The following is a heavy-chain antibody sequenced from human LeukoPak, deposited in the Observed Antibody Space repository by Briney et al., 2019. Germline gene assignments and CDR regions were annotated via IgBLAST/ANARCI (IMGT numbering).Heavy chain of an antibody. V-gene: IGHV3-30*18. CDR3: TKVLPLWFGELLLDY. D-gene: IGHD3-10*01. CDR2: ISYDGSNK. Sequence: GRSLRLSCAASGFTFSSYGMHWVRQAPGKGLEWVAVISYDGSNKYYADSVKGRFTISRDNSKNTLYLQMNSLRAEDTAVYYCTKVLPLWFGELLLDYWGQGTLVTVSS. J-gene: IGHJ4*02. CDR1: GFTFSSYG.